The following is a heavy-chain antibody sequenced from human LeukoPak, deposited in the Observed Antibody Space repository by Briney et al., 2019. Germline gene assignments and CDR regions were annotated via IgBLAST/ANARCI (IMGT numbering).Heavy chain of an antibody. D-gene: IGHD2-15*01. CDR3: TRGVASIRSGLVY. V-gene: IGHV3-48*03. CDR2: ISGSGSTI. Sequence: GGSLRLSCAASGFTSSSYEMNWVRQAPGKGLEWVSYISGSGSTIYYADSVKGRFTISRDNAKNSLYLQMNSLRAEDTAVYYCTRGVASIRSGLVYWGQGTLVTVSS. CDR1: GFTSSSYE. J-gene: IGHJ4*02.